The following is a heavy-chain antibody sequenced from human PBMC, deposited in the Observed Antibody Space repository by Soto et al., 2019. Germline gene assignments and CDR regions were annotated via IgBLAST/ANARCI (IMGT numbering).Heavy chain of an antibody. D-gene: IGHD3-16*01. J-gene: IGHJ4*02. V-gene: IGHV1-3*01. CDR3: ARAELGVPNFDY. CDR2: INPGNGDT. CDR1: GYSFTKYG. Sequence: GASVKVSCKTSGYSFTKYGLHWVRQAPGQRLEWMGWINPGNGDTKYSQKFQGRVTITADESTSTAYMELSSLRSEDTAVYYCARAELGVPNFDYWGQGTLVTVSS.